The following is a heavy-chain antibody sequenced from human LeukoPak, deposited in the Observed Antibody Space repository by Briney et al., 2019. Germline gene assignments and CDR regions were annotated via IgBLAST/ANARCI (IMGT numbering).Heavy chain of an antibody. J-gene: IGHJ4*02. CDR3: ARRGSSWSRGYFDY. CDR1: GGSISSYY. V-gene: IGHV4-59*08. D-gene: IGHD6-13*01. Sequence: SETLSLTCTVSGGSISSYYWSWIRQPPGKGLEWIGYIYYSGSTNYNPSLKSRVTISVDTSKNQFSLKLSSVTAADTAVYHCARRGSSWSRGYFDYWGQGTLVTVSS. CDR2: IYYSGST.